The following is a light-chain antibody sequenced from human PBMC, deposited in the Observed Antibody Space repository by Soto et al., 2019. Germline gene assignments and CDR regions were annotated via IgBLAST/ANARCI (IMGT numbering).Light chain of an antibody. CDR2: DVS. Sequence: QSVLTQSASVSGSHVQSITISCTGTSSDVGGYNYVSWYLHHPGKAPKLIIYDVSNRPSGVSNRFSGSKSGNTASLTVSGLQAEDEADYYCCSYTSSITYVFGTGTKVTVL. V-gene: IGLV2-14*03. CDR3: CSYTSSITYV. J-gene: IGLJ1*01. CDR1: SSDVGGYNY.